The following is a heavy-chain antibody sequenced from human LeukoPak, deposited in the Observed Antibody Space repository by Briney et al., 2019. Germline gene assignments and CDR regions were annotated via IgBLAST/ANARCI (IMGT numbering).Heavy chain of an antibody. CDR3: AKTTTADNWFDP. J-gene: IGHJ5*02. CDR1: GYTFTSYG. CDR2: ISAYNGNT. Sequence: ASVKVSCKASGYTFTSYGISWVRQAPGQGLGWMGWISAYNGNTNYAQKLQGRVTMTTDTSTSTAYMELRSLRSDDTAVYYCAKTTTADNWFDPWGQGTLVTVSS. V-gene: IGHV1-18*01. D-gene: IGHD4-17*01.